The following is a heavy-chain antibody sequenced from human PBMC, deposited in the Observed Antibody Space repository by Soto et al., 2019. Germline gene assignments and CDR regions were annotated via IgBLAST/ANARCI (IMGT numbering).Heavy chain of an antibody. J-gene: IGHJ5*02. Sequence: LSLTCTVSGGSISSSSYYWGWIRQPPGKGLEWIGSIYYSGSTYYNPSLKSRVTISVDTSKNQYSLKLSSVTAADTAVYYCARHGGYCSGGSCYLVNNWFDPWGQGTLVTVSS. CDR2: IYYSGST. CDR1: GGSISSSSYY. D-gene: IGHD2-15*01. CDR3: ARHGGYCSGGSCYLVNNWFDP. V-gene: IGHV4-39*01.